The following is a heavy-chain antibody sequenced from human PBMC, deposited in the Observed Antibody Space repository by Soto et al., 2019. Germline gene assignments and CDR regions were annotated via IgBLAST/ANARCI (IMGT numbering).Heavy chain of an antibody. D-gene: IGHD3-9*01. J-gene: IGHJ3*02. CDR1: GGTFSSYA. V-gene: IGHV1-69*01. Sequence: QVQLVQSGPEVKKPGSSVTVSCTASGGTFSSYAISWVRQAPVQGLEGMGGTIPIFGTANYAQKFQGRVTIAADESTSTAYMELSSLRSEDTAVYYCARCRVYRVYFGAFDIWGQGTMVTVSS. CDR3: ARCRVYRVYFGAFDI. CDR2: TIPIFGTA.